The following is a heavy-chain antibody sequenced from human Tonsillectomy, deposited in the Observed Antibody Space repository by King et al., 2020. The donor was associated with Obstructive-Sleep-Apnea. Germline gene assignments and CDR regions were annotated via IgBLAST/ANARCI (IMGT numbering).Heavy chain of an antibody. V-gene: IGHV5-51*01. J-gene: IGHJ3*02. D-gene: IGHD1-1*01. Sequence: QLVQSGAEVKKPGESLKISCMGSGYSFTTYWIYWVRQMPGKGLEWMGSIYPGDSDTRYSPSFQGQVTISADKSINTAYLQWSSLEASDTATYYCARQFVAEPLDDVFDIWGQRTMVTVSS. CDR2: IYPGDSDT. CDR3: ARQFVAEPLDDVFDI. CDR1: GYSFTTYW.